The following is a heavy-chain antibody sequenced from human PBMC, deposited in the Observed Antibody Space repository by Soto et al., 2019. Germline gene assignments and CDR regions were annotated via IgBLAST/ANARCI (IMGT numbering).Heavy chain of an antibody. J-gene: IGHJ5*02. CDR3: ARHEGGLKNWFDP. V-gene: IGHV5-10-1*01. Sequence: PGESLKISCKGSGYSFTVYWISWVRQMPGKGLEWMGRIDPSDSYTNYSPSFQGHVTISADKSISTAYLQWSSLKASDTAMYYCARHEGGLKNWFDPWGQGTLVTVS. D-gene: IGHD3-16*01. CDR2: IDPSDSYT. CDR1: GYSFTVYW.